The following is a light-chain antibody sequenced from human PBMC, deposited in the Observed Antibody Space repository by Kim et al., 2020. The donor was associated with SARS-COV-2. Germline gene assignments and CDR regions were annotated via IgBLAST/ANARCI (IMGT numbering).Light chain of an antibody. CDR3: QSYDNSLSGYV. CDR1: SSNIGAGFD. J-gene: IGLJ1*01. CDR2: DNI. Sequence: QRVTISCTGSSSNIGAGFDVHWYQHLPGTAPKLLIYDNINRPSGVPDRFSGSKSGTSASLAITGLQAQDEADYYCQSYDNSLSGYVFGTGTKVTVL. V-gene: IGLV1-40*01.